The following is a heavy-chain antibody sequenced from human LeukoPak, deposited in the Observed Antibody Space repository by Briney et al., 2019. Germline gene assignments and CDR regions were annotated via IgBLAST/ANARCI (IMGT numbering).Heavy chain of an antibody. Sequence: GGSLRLSCAASGFTFDDYAMHWVRQAPGKGLEWVSGISWNSGSIGYADSVKGRFTISRDNAKNSLYLQMNSLRAEGMALYYCAKALWGLDAFDIWGQGTMVTVSS. CDR2: ISWNSGSI. V-gene: IGHV3-9*03. CDR1: GFTFDDYA. CDR3: AKALWGLDAFDI. D-gene: IGHD7-27*01. J-gene: IGHJ3*02.